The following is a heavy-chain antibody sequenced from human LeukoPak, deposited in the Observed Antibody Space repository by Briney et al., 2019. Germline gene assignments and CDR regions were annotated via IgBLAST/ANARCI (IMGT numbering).Heavy chain of an antibody. CDR2: ISSSGSTI. D-gene: IGHD4-17*01. J-gene: IGHJ4*02. CDR1: GFTFSSYE. CDR3: ARDDWDGDLYFDY. V-gene: IGHV3-48*03. Sequence: GGSVRLSCRASGFTFSSYEMNWVRQAPGKGLEWVSYISSSGSTIYYADSVKGRFTISRDNAENSLYLQMNSLRAEDTAVYYCARDDWDGDLYFDYWGQGTLVTVSS.